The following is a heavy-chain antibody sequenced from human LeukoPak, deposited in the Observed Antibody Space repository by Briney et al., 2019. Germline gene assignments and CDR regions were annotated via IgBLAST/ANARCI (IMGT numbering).Heavy chain of an antibody. J-gene: IGHJ4*02. CDR3: ARDGVPNWGFFDY. CDR1: GFTFSSYI. V-gene: IGHV3-21*01. CDR2: ISSSSSYI. Sequence: GGSLRLSCAASGFTFSSYIMNWVRQAPGMGLEWVSSISSSSSYIYYADSVKGRFTISRDNAKNSLYLQMNSLRAEDTAVYYCARDGVPNWGFFDYWGQGTLVTVSS. D-gene: IGHD7-27*01.